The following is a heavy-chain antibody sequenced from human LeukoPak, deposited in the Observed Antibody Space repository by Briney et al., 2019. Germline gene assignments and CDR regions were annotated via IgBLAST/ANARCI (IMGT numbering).Heavy chain of an antibody. CDR2: IWYDGSNK. V-gene: IGHV3-33*01. D-gene: IGHD3-22*01. CDR3: ARIGKDYYYDSSGYFEDDAFDI. CDR1: GFTFSSYG. J-gene: IGHJ3*02. Sequence: GGSLGLSCAASGFTFSSYGMHWVRQAPGKGLEWVAVIWYDGSNKYYADSVKGRFTISRDNSKNTLYLQMNSLRAEDTAVYYCARIGKDYYYDSSGYFEDDAFDIWGQGTMVTVSS.